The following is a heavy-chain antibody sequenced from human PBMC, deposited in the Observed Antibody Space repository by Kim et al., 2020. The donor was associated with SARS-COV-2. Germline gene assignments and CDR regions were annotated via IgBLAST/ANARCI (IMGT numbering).Heavy chain of an antibody. J-gene: IGHJ4*02. D-gene: IGHD1-1*01. Sequence: EGSSTGNANSVEGLFTGSRDNAKNTLYLQMNSLRAEDTAVYYCANNWNFDYWGQGTLVTVS. CDR3: ANNWNFDY. V-gene: IGHV3-74*01. CDR2: EGSST.